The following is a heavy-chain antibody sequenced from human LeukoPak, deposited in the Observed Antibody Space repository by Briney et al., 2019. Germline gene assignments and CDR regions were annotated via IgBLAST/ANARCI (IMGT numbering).Heavy chain of an antibody. J-gene: IGHJ6*02. V-gene: IGHV5-51*01. Sequence: PGESLKISCQGSGYRFPDYWIGWVRQIPGKGLEWLGIIFPGDPPADTLSTYSPSFPGPVTRSVDRCLRTAYQQWTSLKASDRTMYYCARHGLEGCMGGNCYRSCHYYGMDVWGQGTTVIVSS. D-gene: IGHD2-21*01. CDR1: GYRFPDYW. CDR3: ARHGLEGCMGGNCYRSCHYYGMDV. CDR2: IFPGDPPADTLS.